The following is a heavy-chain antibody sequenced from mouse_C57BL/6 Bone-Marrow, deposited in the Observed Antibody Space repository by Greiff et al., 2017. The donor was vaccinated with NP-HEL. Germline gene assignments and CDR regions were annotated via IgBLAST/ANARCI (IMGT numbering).Heavy chain of an antibody. Sequence: VQLQQSGPELVKPGASVKISCKASGYSFTDYNMNWVKQSHGKSLEWIGVINPNYGTTSYNQKFKGKATLTVDQSSSTAYMQLNSLTSEDSAVYYCANTVVAPYYYAMDYGGQGTSVTVSS. CDR2: INPNYGTT. CDR1: GYSFTDYN. CDR3: ANTVVAPYYYAMDY. J-gene: IGHJ4*01. D-gene: IGHD1-1*01. V-gene: IGHV1-39*01.